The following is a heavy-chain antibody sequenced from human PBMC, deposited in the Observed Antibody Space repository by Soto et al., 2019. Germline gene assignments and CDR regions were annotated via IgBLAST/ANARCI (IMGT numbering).Heavy chain of an antibody. J-gene: IGHJ4*02. CDR2: IRSSGGST. D-gene: IGHD5-12*01. Sequence: EVQLLESGGGLGQPGGSLRLSCAASGFTFSSDAMSWVRQAPGKGLEWVSTIRSSGGSTYYADSVKGRFTISRDNSKNTLYLQMNSLRAEDTAIYYCAKGGYSGYEIFDYWGQETLVTVSS. CDR3: AKGGYSGYEIFDY. V-gene: IGHV3-23*01. CDR1: GFTFSSDA.